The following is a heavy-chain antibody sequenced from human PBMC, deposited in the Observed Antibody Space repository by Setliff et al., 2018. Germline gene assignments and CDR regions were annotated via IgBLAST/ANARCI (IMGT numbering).Heavy chain of an antibody. J-gene: IGHJ6*03. CDR1: GFTFSSYW. V-gene: IGHV3-7*01. CDR2: IKQDGSEK. Sequence: GSLRLSCAASGFTFSSYWMSWVRQAPGKGLEWVANIKQDGSEKYYVDSVKGRFTISRDNAKNSLYLQMNSLRAEDTAVYYCARDSGSSSWISTFYYYYYYMDVWGKGTTVTVSS. CDR3: ARDSGSSSWISTFYYYYYYMDV. D-gene: IGHD6-13*01.